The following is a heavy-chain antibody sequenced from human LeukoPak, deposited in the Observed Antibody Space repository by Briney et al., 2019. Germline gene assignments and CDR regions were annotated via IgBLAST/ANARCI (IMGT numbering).Heavy chain of an antibody. Sequence: SETLSLTCTVSGGSISSYYWSWIRQPPGKGLEWIGYINYSGSTNYNPSLKSRVTISVDTSNNQFSLKLSSVTAADTAVYYCASHPNVFWSGYYTPGYLDLWAGGTLVTVSS. CDR2: INYSGST. D-gene: IGHD3-3*01. CDR1: GGSISSYY. CDR3: ASHPNVFWSGYYTPGYLDL. J-gene: IGHJ2*01. V-gene: IGHV4-59*08.